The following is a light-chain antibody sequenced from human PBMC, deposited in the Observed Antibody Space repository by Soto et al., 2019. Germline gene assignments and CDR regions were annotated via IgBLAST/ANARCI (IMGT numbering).Light chain of an antibody. CDR1: SSDVGSYNL. Sequence: QSVLTQPASVSGSPGQSITISCTGTSSDVGSYNLVSWYQQHPGKAPKLMIYEGNKRPSGASNRFSGSKSGNTASLTISGLRAEDEADYYCCSYAGSSTWVFGGGTKLTVL. J-gene: IGLJ3*02. V-gene: IGLV2-23*01. CDR2: EGN. CDR3: CSYAGSSTWV.